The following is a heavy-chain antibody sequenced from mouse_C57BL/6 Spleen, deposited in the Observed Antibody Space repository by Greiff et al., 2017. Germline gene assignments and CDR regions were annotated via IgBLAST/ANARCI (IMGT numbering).Heavy chain of an antibody. CDR1: GFNIKDYY. CDR2: IDPEDGET. V-gene: IGHV14-2*01. D-gene: IGHD2-5*01. Sequence: EVQRVESGAELVKPGASVKLSCTASGFNIKDYYMHWVKQRTEQGLEWIGRIDPEDGETKYAPKFQGKATITADTSSNTAYLQLSSLTSEDTAVYYCASHSSLSNYIASVWCTGTTVTVSS. CDR3: ASHSSLSNYIASV. J-gene: IGHJ1*03.